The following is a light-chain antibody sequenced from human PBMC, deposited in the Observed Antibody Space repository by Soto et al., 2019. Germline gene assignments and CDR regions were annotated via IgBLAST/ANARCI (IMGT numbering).Light chain of an antibody. Sequence: QSALTQPDSVSASAGQSITISCTGTSSDVGGYKYVSWYQQHPGKAPKLMIYDVSSRPSGISNRFSGSKSGNTASLTISGLQAEDEADYYCSSYTSNTPYVFGTGTKLTVL. CDR3: SSYTSNTPYV. CDR2: DVS. CDR1: SSDVGGYKY. J-gene: IGLJ1*01. V-gene: IGLV2-14*01.